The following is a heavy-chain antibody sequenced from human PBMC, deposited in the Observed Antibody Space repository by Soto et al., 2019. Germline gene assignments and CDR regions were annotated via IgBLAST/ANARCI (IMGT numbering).Heavy chain of an antibody. Sequence: QVQLVESGGGVVQPGRSLRLSCAASGFTFSSYAMHWVRQAPGKGLEWVAVISYDGSNKYYADSVKGRFTISRDNSKNTLYLQMNGLRAEDTAVYYFARDSQAYYGATAFDIWGQGTMVTVAS. V-gene: IGHV3-30-3*01. CDR1: GFTFSSYA. CDR3: ARDSQAYYGATAFDI. CDR2: ISYDGSNK. D-gene: IGHD4-17*01. J-gene: IGHJ3*02.